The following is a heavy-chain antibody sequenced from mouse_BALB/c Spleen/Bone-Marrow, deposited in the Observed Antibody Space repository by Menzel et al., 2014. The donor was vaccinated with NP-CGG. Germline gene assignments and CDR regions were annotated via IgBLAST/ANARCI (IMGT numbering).Heavy chain of an antibody. CDR1: GFSFNSYG. J-gene: IGHJ3*01. Sequence: EVKLVESGGGLVKSGGSLKLSCAASGFSFNSYGMSWVRQTPEKRLEWVATISGGGSYTFYPDSVKGRFNISRDNAKNNLYLQLSSLRSEDTALYYCARHAYYDQTEISFVYWGQGTLVTVSA. V-gene: IGHV5-9-2*01. CDR2: ISGGGSYT. D-gene: IGHD2-4*01. CDR3: ARHAYYDQTEISFVY.